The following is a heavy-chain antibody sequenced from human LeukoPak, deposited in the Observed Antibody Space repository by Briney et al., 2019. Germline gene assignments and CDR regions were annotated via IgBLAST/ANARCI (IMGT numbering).Heavy chain of an antibody. V-gene: IGHV3-23*01. CDR2: INDNGDGT. CDR1: GFTFSSYA. D-gene: IGHD3-10*02. J-gene: IGHJ4*02. CDR3: ASGGIGALVRGVD. Sequence: PGGSLRLSCAASGFTFSSYAMSWVRQAPGKGLKWVSTINDNGDGTYYADSVRGRFTISRDNSYNTVSLQMNSLRDEDTGVYYCASGGIGALVRGVDWGQGTLVTVSS.